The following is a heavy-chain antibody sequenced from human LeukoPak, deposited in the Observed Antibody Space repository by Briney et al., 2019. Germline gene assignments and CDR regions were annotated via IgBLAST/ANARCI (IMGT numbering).Heavy chain of an antibody. J-gene: IGHJ4*02. CDR1: GYTFTSYY. Sequence: ASVKGSCKASGYTFTSYYMHWVRQAPGQGLEWMGIINPSGGSTSYAQKFQGRVTMTRDTSTSTVYMELSSLRSEDTAVYYCARDFHRVEMATNWGFDYWGQGTLVTVSS. V-gene: IGHV1-46*01. D-gene: IGHD5-24*01. CDR2: INPSGGST. CDR3: ARDFHRVEMATNWGFDY.